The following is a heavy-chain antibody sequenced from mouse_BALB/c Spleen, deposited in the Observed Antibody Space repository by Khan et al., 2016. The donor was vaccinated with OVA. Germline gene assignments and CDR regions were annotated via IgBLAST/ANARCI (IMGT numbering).Heavy chain of an antibody. CDR2: ISSGGHYT. D-gene: IGHD2-2*01. CDR3: ARSLVDYYAMDY. Sequence: EVELVEAGGGVVKPGGSLKLSCSASGFTFSSYAMSWVRQTPEKRLEWVATISSGGHYTFYPDSVKGRFTISRDNAKNTLYLQMCSLRSEDTAMYYCARSLVDYYAMDYWGQGTSGTVSS. V-gene: IGHV5-9-3*01. CDR1: GFTFSSYA. J-gene: IGHJ4*01.